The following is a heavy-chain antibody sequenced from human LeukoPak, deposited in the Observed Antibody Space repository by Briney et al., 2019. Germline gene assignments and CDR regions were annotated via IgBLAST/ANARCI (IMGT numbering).Heavy chain of an antibody. V-gene: IGHV3-21*01. CDR2: ISSDSSYF. J-gene: IGHJ4*02. Sequence: PGGSLRLSCAASGFTFSSYSLIWVRQAPGKGLEWVSSISSDSSYFYYAGSVRGRFTISRNNAKKSLYLQMNSLRAEDTAVYYCARAGETYNWNPVNFDFWGRGTLVTVSS. CDR1: GFTFSSYS. CDR3: ARAGETYNWNPVNFDF. D-gene: IGHD1-20*01.